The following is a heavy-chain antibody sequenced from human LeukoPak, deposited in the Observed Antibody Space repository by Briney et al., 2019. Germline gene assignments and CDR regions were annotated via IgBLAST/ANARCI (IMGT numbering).Heavy chain of an antibody. CDR1: GGSISSSSYY. Sequence: SETLSLTCTVSGGSISSSSYYWGWIRQPPGKGLEWIGSNSGSTYYNPSLKSRVTISVDTSKNQFSLKLSSVTAADTAVYYCARGFAQIAPGAFDIWGQGTMVTVSS. CDR3: ARGFAQIAPGAFDI. CDR2: NSGST. D-gene: IGHD2-21*01. J-gene: IGHJ3*02. V-gene: IGHV4-39*07.